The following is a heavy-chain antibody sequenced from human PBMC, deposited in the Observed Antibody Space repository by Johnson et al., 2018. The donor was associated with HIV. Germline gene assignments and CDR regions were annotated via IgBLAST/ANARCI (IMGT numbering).Heavy chain of an antibody. J-gene: IGHJ3*02. CDR1: GFTFKNSV. CDR3: ARGRGALEI. CDR2: MSYDGSFQ. V-gene: IGHV3-30*07. D-gene: IGHD3-16*01. Sequence: QVQLVESGGGVVQPGESLRLACAASGFTFKNSVMHWVRQAPGKGLEWVAVMSYDGSFQDYADSVRGRFTISRDNSRSTLFLEMNSLRVEDTVVYYCARGRGALEIWGQGTTVTVSS.